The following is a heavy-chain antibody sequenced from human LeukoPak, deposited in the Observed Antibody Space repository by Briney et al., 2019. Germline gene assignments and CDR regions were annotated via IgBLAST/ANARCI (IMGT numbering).Heavy chain of an antibody. CDR3: ARDGREFDFWSGYYTPFDY. CDR1: GGSISSSSYY. V-gene: IGHV4-39*07. D-gene: IGHD3-3*01. Sequence: SETLSLTCTVSGGSISSSSYYWGWIRQPPGKGPEWIGSIYYSGSTYYNPSLKSRVTISVDTSKNQFSLKLSSVTAADTAVYYCARDGREFDFWSGYYTPFDYWGQGTLVTVSS. J-gene: IGHJ4*02. CDR2: IYYSGST.